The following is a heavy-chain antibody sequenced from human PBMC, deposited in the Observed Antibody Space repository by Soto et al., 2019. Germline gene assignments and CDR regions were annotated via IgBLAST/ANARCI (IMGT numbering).Heavy chain of an antibody. J-gene: IGHJ5*02. CDR2: IYYSGSI. CDR3: ARHFRDGYNALGS. V-gene: IGHV4-59*08. CDR1: GGSISSYS. D-gene: IGHD5-12*01. Sequence: SETLSLTCTVSGGSISSYSWSWIRQPPGKGLEWIGYIYYSGSIKYNPSLKSRVTISADTSKNQFSLNLSSVTAADTAVYYCARHFRDGYNALGSWGQGTLVTVSS.